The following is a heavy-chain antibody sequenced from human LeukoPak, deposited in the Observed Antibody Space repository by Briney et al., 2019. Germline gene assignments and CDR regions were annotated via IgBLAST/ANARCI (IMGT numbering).Heavy chain of an antibody. V-gene: IGHV3-21*01. J-gene: IGHJ6*03. D-gene: IGHD2-2*02. CDR3: ARHLRYCSSTSCYIYYYMDV. Sequence: GGSLRLSCAASGFTFSSYSMNWVRQAPGKGLEWVSSISSSRSYIYYPDSVKGRFTISRDKAKNSLYLQMNRLRGEDTAVYYCARHLRYCSSTSCYIYYYMDVWGKGTTVTVSS. CDR1: GFTFSSYS. CDR2: ISSSRSYI.